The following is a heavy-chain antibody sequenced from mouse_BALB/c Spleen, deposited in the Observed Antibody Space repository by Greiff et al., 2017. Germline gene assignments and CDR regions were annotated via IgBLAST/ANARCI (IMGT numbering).Heavy chain of an antibody. J-gene: IGHJ2*01. D-gene: IGHD1-1*01. CDR1: GFTFTDYY. V-gene: IGHV7-3*02. Sequence: EVKVVESGGGLVQPGGSLRLSCATSGFTFTDYYMSWVRQPPGKALEWLGFIRNKANGYTTEYSASVKGRFTISRDNSQSILYLQMNTLRAKDSATYDCARAPRSVDYFDYWGQGTTLTVSS. CDR3: ARAPRSVDYFDY. CDR2: IRNKANGYTT.